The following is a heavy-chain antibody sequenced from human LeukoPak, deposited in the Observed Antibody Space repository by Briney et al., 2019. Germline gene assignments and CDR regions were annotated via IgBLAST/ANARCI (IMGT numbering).Heavy chain of an antibody. CDR1: GYSISSGYY. CDR2: IYHSGST. J-gene: IGHJ4*02. Sequence: SETLSLTCTVSGYSISSGYYWGWIRQPPGKGLEWIGSIYHSGSTYYNPSLKSRVTISVDTSKNQFSLKLSSVTAADTAVYYCARGRSYSYGAFDYWGQGTLVTVSS. D-gene: IGHD5-18*01. CDR3: ARGRSYSYGAFDY. V-gene: IGHV4-38-2*02.